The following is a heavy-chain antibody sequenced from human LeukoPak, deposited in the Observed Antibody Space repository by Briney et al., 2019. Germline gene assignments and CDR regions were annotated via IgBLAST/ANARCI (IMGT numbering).Heavy chain of an antibody. Sequence: ASVKVSCKASGYRFAKYYVHWVRQAPGQRLQWMGLINPGTGVTSYAQEFQGRLTLTSVTSTGTFYLELYRLRSAGTAVYYCARDYFDNDGYNDGFDIWGQGTRVTVSS. J-gene: IGHJ3*02. CDR2: INPGTGVT. D-gene: IGHD3-22*01. V-gene: IGHV1-46*01. CDR1: GYRFAKYY. CDR3: ARDYFDNDGYNDGFDI.